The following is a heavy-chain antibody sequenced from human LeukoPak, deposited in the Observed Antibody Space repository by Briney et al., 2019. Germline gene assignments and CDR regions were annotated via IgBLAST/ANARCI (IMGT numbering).Heavy chain of an antibody. D-gene: IGHD6-19*01. CDR2: INAGNGNT. Sequence: ASVKVSCKASGYTFTSYAMHWVRQAPGQRLEWMGWINAGNGNTKYSQKFQGRVTITRDTSASTAYMELSSLRSEDTAVYYCARGVKSSGWYVGGEYFQHWGQGTLVTVSS. CDR1: GYTFTSYA. CDR3: ARGVKSSGWYVGGEYFQH. V-gene: IGHV1-3*01. J-gene: IGHJ1*01.